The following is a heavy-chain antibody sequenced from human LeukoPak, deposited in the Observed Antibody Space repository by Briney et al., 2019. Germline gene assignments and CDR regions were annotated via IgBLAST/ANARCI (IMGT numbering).Heavy chain of an antibody. CDR1: GFTFSSYD. CDR2: KSYDGSNK. D-gene: IGHD5-24*01. V-gene: IGHV3-30*18. Sequence: GGSLRLSCAASGFTFSSYDMHWVRQDPAKGLEWVAVKSYDGSNKYYADSVKGRVIISRDNSKNTLYLQMNSLRAEDTAVYYCAKSQARGGISGTIMAIVDSWGQGALVTVSS. CDR3: AKSQARGGISGTIMAIVDS. J-gene: IGHJ4*02.